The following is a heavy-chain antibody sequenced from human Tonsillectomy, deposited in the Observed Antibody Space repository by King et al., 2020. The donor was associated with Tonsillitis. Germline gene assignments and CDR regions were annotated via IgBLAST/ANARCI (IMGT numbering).Heavy chain of an antibody. CDR3: VRDAMRGGDFDY. V-gene: IGHV3-7*01. CDR2: INEEGSEN. CDR1: GFCFNSYV. Sequence: VQLVESGGGLVQPGVSLRLSCAASGFCFNSYVRVWFRQAPGKGLCWVANINEEGSENYFLDSLWGRFTISRDNAKNLLYLQMSSLRAEDTAVYYCVRDAMRGGDFDYWGQGTLVTVSS. D-gene: IGHD2-2*01. J-gene: IGHJ4*02.